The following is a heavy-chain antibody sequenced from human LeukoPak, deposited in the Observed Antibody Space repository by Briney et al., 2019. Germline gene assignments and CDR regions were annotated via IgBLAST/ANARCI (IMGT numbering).Heavy chain of an antibody. CDR1: GLTVSSSH. D-gene: IGHD1-26*01. J-gene: IGHJ6*03. Sequence: PGGSLRLSCAASGLTVSSSHMTWIRQAPRKGLEWVSIIKSGSNTDYADSVKGRFAISRDNAKNSLYLQMNSLRAEDTAVYYCARAGGSYYYYYYYMDVWGKGTTVTVSS. CDR3: ARAGGSYYYYYYYMDV. V-gene: IGHV3-66*01. CDR2: IKSGSNT.